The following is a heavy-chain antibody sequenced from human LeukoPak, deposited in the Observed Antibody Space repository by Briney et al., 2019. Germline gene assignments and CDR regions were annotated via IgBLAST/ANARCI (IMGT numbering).Heavy chain of an antibody. Sequence: SETLSLTCTVSGGSISSHYWSWMRQPPGKGLEWIGYVFYTGSTNYNPSLKGRVTISIDMSKNQFSLNLSSVTAADTAVYYCAGDDKDAFDIWGQGTMVTVSS. V-gene: IGHV4-59*11. J-gene: IGHJ3*02. CDR3: AGDDKDAFDI. CDR1: GGSISSHY. CDR2: VFYTGST. D-gene: IGHD3-22*01.